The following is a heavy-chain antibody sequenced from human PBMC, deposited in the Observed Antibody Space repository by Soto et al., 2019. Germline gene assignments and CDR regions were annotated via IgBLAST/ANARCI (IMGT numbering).Heavy chain of an antibody. CDR2: ISGSGGST. CDR3: AKVRLSLVPNRLTIAPAYYYGMDV. D-gene: IGHD4-4*01. Sequence: HPGGSLRLSCAASGFTFSSYAMSWVRQAPGKGLEWVSAISGSGGSTYYADSVKGRFTISRDNSKNTLYLQMNSLRAEDTAVYYCAKVRLSLVPNRLTIAPAYYYGMDVWGQGTTVTVSS. CDR1: GFTFSSYA. V-gene: IGHV3-23*01. J-gene: IGHJ6*02.